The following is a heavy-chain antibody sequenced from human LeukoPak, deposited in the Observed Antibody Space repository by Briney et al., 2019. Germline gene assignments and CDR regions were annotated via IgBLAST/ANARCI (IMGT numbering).Heavy chain of an antibody. CDR1: GYTFTSYY. CDR3: TRGVQLERRYYNWFDP. Sequence: ASVKVSCKASGYTFTSYYIHWVRQAPGQGLEWMGMINPSRGSTSYAQKLQGGLTMTRDTSTSTVYMELSSLRSEDTAVYYCTRGVQLERRYYNWFDPWGQGTLVTVSS. CDR2: INPSRGST. D-gene: IGHD1-1*01. V-gene: IGHV1-46*01. J-gene: IGHJ5*02.